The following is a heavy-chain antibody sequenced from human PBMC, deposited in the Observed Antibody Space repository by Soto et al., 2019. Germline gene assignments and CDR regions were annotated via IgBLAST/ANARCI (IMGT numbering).Heavy chain of an antibody. CDR3: ARDLGTYWYNWFDP. CDR1: GYTFTSYD. CDR2: MSAYNGNT. D-gene: IGHD2-8*02. V-gene: IGHV1-18*01. J-gene: IGHJ5*02. Sequence: ASVKVSCKASGYTFTSYDINWVRQATGQGLEWMGWMSAYNGNTNYAQKLQGRVTMTTDTSTSTAYMELRSLRSDDTAVYYCARDLGTYWYNWFDPWGQGTLVTVSS.